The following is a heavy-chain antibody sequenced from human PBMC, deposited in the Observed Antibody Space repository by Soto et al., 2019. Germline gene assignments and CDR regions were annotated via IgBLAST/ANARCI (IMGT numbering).Heavy chain of an antibody. CDR2: INPNSGDT. CDR3: AKGGAIVAAGTRVYLYNAMDV. CDR1: GYTFTVTGYY. J-gene: IGHJ6*02. V-gene: IGHV1-2*02. Sequence: GASVKVSCKASGYTFTVTGYYVHWVRQAPGQGLEWMGWINPNSGDTYLAQRFQGRVTMNRDTSIGTAYMELRGLTSDDTAEYYCAKGGAIVAAGTRVYLYNAMDVWGQGTTVTVSS. D-gene: IGHD1-26*01.